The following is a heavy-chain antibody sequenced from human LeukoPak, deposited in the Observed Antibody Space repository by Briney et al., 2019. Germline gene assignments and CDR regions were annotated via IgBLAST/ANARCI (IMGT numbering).Heavy chain of an antibody. CDR3: AKDATYSSGWTDY. D-gene: IGHD6-19*01. J-gene: IGHJ4*02. CDR1: GFTFDDYA. V-gene: IGHV3-9*01. CDR2: ISWNSGSI. Sequence: GRSLRLSCAASGFTFDDYAMHWVRQAPGKGLEWVSGISWNSGSIGYADSVEGRFTISRDKAKNSLYLQMNSLRAEDTALYYCAKDATYSSGWTDYWGQGTLVTVSS.